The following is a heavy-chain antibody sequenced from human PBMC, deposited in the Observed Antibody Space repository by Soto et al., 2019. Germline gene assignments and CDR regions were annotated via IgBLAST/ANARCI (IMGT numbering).Heavy chain of an antibody. J-gene: IGHJ3*02. CDR1: GFNFSDYT. V-gene: IGHV3-21*01. CDR2: ITSSSSYI. D-gene: IGHD3-9*01. Sequence: EVNLVESGGGLVKPGGSLRLSCAASGFNFSDYTMNWVRQAPGKGLEWVSSITSSSSYIHYADSVKGRFTISRDNAKTSLYLQMNSLRAEDTAVYYCASRMQYDILTGYYSRAFDIWGQGTMVTVSS. CDR3: ASRMQYDILTGYYSRAFDI.